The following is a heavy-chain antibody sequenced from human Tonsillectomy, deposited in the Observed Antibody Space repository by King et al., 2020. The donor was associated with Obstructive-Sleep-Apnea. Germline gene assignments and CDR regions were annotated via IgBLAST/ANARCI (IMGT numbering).Heavy chain of an antibody. CDR2: IYPGDSDT. CDR1: GYSFTSYW. D-gene: IGHD2-15*01. CDR3: ASSDIVGPYGMDV. V-gene: IGHV5-51*01. J-gene: IGHJ6*02. Sequence: VQLVESGAEVKKPGESLKISCKGSGYSFTSYWIGWVRQMPGKGLGLMGIIYPGDSDTRYSPSFLGQVTISADKSTSTAYLQWSSLKASDTAMDYCASSDIVGPYGMDVWGQGTTVTVSS.